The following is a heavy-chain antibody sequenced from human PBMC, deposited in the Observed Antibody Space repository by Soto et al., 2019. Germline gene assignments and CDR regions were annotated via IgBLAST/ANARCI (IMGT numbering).Heavy chain of an antibody. CDR1: VGSISVSTTFY. V-gene: IGHV4-39*01. CDR2: IYYEGTT. CDR3: ARVGTVNWLDP. Sequence: ETLSPPSPVSVGSISVSTTFYWASARHPPGKGRELIGHIYYEGTTYYTPSSKSRVTLSVDTSKNQFSLKLTSVTASDTAVYYCARVGTVNWLDPWGQGTLVTVSP. J-gene: IGHJ5*02.